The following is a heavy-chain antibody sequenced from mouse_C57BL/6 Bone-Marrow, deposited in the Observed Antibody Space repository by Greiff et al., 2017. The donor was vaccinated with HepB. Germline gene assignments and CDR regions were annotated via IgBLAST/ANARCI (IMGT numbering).Heavy chain of an antibody. Sequence: DVQLVESGPGLVKPSQSLSLTCSVTGYSITSGYYWNWIRQFPGNKLEWMGYISYDGSNNYNPSLKNRISITRDTSKNQFFLKLNSVTTEDTATYYCARDDGYSFAYWGQGTLVTVSA. CDR3: ARDDGYSFAY. V-gene: IGHV3-6*01. CDR1: GYSITSGYY. J-gene: IGHJ3*01. CDR2: ISYDGSN. D-gene: IGHD2-3*01.